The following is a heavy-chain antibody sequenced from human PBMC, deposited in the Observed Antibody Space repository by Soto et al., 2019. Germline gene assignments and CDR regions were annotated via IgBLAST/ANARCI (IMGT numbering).Heavy chain of an antibody. Sequence: SETLSLTCAVYGGSFSGYYWSWIRQPPGKGLEWIGEINHSGSTNYNPSLKSRVTISVDTSKNQFSLKLRSVTAADTAVYYCARDRERVVRYYYYYYGMDVWGQGTTVTVSS. V-gene: IGHV4-34*01. CDR3: ARDRERVVRYYYYYYGMDV. D-gene: IGHD6-6*01. J-gene: IGHJ6*02. CDR1: GGSFSGYY. CDR2: INHSGST.